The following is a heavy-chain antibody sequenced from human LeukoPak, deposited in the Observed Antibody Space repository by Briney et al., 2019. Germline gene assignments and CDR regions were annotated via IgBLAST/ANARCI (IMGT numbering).Heavy chain of an antibody. V-gene: IGHV3-21*01. CDR1: GFTFSTSA. CDR3: TRDPLRYLRVGHYDY. Sequence: GGSLRLSCAASGFTFSTSAMDWVRQVPRKGLEWVSSIDYDSSHIYYAGSVRGRFTISRDNARDSVYLQMDSLRVEDTAVYYCTRDPLRYLRVGHYDYWGQGTLVAVSS. J-gene: IGHJ4*02. CDR2: IDYDSSHI. D-gene: IGHD3-9*01.